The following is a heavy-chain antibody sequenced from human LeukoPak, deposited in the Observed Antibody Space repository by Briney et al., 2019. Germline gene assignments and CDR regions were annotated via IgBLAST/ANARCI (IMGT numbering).Heavy chain of an antibody. D-gene: IGHD6-19*01. V-gene: IGHV3-7*01. Sequence: GGSLRLSCAASGLAFTNSWMSWVRQTPGEGLEWVANIKQDGSEKYYVDSVKGRFTISRDNTKNSLYLQMNSLTAEDTALYYCARLSTAVAGGDYWGQGTLVTVSS. CDR1: GLAFTNSW. J-gene: IGHJ4*02. CDR2: IKQDGSEK. CDR3: ARLSTAVAGGDY.